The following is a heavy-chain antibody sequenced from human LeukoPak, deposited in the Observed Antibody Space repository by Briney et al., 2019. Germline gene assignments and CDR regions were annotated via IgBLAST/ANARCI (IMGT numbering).Heavy chain of an antibody. CDR2: IYYSAIT. V-gene: IGHV4-59*01. D-gene: IGHD3-10*01. CDR3: ARQQTENGSGGYQFDY. Sequence: SETLSLTCTVSGGSISGYCWSWIWQPPGKGLEWIGYIYYSAITKYRPALKRRVTISVETSKNQFSLKLTSVTAADTAVYYCARQQTENGSGGYQFDYWGQGTLVTVSS. J-gene: IGHJ4*02. CDR1: GGSISGYC.